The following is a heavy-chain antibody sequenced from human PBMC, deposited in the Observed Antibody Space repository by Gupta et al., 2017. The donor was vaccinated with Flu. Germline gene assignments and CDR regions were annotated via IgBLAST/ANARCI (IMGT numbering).Heavy chain of an antibody. CDR3: AREMYYYERSGPRQEKWLDP. D-gene: IGHD3-22*01. J-gene: IGHJ5*02. V-gene: IGHV3-21*01. Sequence: WFRQAPGRVLEWVSSITRSIRYIYYEDSVKGRATISRDDAKNSLLLQRNRLRPEDKDRYYWAREMYYYERSGPRQEKWLDPCCQVTLVTVSS. CDR2: ITRSIRYI.